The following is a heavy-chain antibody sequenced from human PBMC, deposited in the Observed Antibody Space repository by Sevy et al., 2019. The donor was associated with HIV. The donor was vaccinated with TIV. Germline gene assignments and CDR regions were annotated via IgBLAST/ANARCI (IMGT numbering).Heavy chain of an antibody. CDR1: GYTFTGHY. D-gene: IGHD2-15*01. CDR3: ARVFPYCSGGSCYSPYDAIDI. Sequence: ASVKVSCKASGYTFTGHYMHWVRQAPGQGLEWMGWINPNSGSTDYPQKFQGRVTLTRDTSISTAYLELSRLTSDDTAVYYCARVFPYCSGGSCYSPYDAIDIWGQGTMVTVSS. J-gene: IGHJ3*02. V-gene: IGHV1-2*02. CDR2: INPNSGST.